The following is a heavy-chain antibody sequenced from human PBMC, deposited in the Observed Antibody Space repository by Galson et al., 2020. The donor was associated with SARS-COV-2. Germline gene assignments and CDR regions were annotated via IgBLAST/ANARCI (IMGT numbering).Heavy chain of an antibody. Sequence: GESLKISCRTSGYSFTNYWIGWVCQAPGKGLEWMGIIYPDDSYTIYSPSFQGQVTISADKSISTAFLQWSSLKASDTAIYYCARHGASSGWYEGIDYWGQGTLVTVSS. CDR3: ARHGASSGWYEGIDY. J-gene: IGHJ4*02. D-gene: IGHD6-19*01. V-gene: IGHV5-51*01. CDR2: IYPDDSYT. CDR1: GYSFTNYW.